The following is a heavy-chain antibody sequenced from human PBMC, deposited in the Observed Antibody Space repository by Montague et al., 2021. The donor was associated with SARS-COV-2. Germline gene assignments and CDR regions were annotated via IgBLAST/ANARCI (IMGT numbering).Heavy chain of an antibody. D-gene: IGHD5-18*01. CDR1: SGSISSYY. V-gene: IGHV4-59*01. CDR2: IYYSGST. Sequence: SETLSLTCTVSSGSISSYYWSWIWQPPGQGLEWIGFIYYSGSTNSNPSLNRRVTISLDMSKNQFPLKLNSVTAADTAVSYCARGSYGPEAFDIWGQGTMVTVSS. J-gene: IGHJ3*02. CDR3: ARGSYGPEAFDI.